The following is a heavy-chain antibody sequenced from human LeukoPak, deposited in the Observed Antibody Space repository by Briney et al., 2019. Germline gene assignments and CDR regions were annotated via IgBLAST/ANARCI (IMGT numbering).Heavy chain of an antibody. CDR1: GFTFSSYA. CDR2: ISYDGSNK. V-gene: IGHV3-30-3*01. CDR3: ARSASDY. J-gene: IGHJ4*02. Sequence: GGSLRLSCAASGFTFSSYAMHWVRQAPGKGLEWVAVISYDGSNKYYADSVKGRFTISRDNSKNTLYLQMNSLRAEDTAVYYCARSASDYWGQGTLVTVSS.